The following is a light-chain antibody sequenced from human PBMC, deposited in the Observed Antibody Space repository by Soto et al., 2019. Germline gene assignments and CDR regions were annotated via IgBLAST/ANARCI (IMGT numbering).Light chain of an antibody. CDR1: QGISSY. Sequence: DIQLTQSPSFLSASVGDRVTITCRASQGISSYLAWYQQKPGKAPKLLIYAASTLQSGVPSRFSGSGSGTEFTLTTSSLQTEDFATYYCQQHNSYPLTFGGGTKVEIK. J-gene: IGKJ4*01. V-gene: IGKV1-9*01. CDR2: AAS. CDR3: QQHNSYPLT.